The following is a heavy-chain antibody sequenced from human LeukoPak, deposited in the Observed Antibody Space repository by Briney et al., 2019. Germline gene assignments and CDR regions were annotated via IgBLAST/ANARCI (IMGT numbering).Heavy chain of an antibody. D-gene: IGHD3-22*01. J-gene: IGHJ4*02. CDR3: ARVSRRGYYFDY. Sequence: ASVKVSCKASGYTFTGYYMHWVRQAPGQGLEWMGWMNPNSGNTGYAQKFQGRVTITRNTSISTAYMELSSLRSEDTAVYYCARVSRRGYYFDYWGQGTLVTVSS. V-gene: IGHV1-8*03. CDR1: GYTFTGYY. CDR2: MNPNSGNT.